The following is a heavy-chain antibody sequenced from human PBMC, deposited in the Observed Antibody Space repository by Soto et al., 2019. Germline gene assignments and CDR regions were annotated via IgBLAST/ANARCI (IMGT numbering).Heavy chain of an antibody. Sequence: SETLSLTCTVSGGSVSSGSYYWSRIRQPPGKGLEWIGYIYYSGSTNYNPSLKSRVTISVDTSKNQFSLKLSSVTAADTAVYYCARAHGDYEGDYGMDVWGQGTTVTVSS. CDR3: ARAHGDYEGDYGMDV. CDR1: GGSVSSGSYY. D-gene: IGHD4-17*01. CDR2: IYYSGST. V-gene: IGHV4-61*01. J-gene: IGHJ6*02.